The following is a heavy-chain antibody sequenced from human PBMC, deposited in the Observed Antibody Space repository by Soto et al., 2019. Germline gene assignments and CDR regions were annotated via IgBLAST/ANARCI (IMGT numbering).Heavy chain of an antibody. CDR3: AKDAQFLVPAVHYYYYGMDV. D-gene: IGHD2-2*01. V-gene: IGHV3-30*18. Sequence: QVQLVESGGGVVQPGRSLRLSCAASGFTFSSYGMHWVRLAPGKGLEWVAVISYDGSNKYYADSVKGRFTISRDNSKNTLYLQMNSLRAEDTAVYYCAKDAQFLVPAVHYYYYGMDVWGQGTTVTVSS. CDR1: GFTFSSYG. CDR2: ISYDGSNK. J-gene: IGHJ6*02.